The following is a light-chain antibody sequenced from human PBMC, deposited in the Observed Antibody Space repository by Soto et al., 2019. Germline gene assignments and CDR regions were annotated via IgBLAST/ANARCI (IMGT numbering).Light chain of an antibody. J-gene: IGKJ5*01. CDR3: QQYGSSPSIT. CDR1: QSVSSSY. V-gene: IGKV3D-20*01. Sequence: EIVLTQSPATLSLSPGERSTLSCWASQSVSSSYLAWYQQKPGLAPRLLIYDASSRATGIPDRFSGSGSGTDFTLTISRLEPEDFAVYYCQQYGSSPSITFGQGTDWRL. CDR2: DAS.